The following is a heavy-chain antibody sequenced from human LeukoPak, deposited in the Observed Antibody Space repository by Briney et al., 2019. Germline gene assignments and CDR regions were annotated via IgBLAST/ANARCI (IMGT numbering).Heavy chain of an antibody. D-gene: IGHD5-18*01. CDR2: VHSSGST. Sequence: SSETLSLTCDVSGGSTSNYYWTWIRQPAGKGLEWIGRVHSSGSTSYNPSLTSRVTMSVETSKNQFSLWLSSATAADTAVYYCVRVGKRGYCYGVVRSDAFDIWGQGTMVTVSS. J-gene: IGHJ3*02. CDR3: VRVGKRGYCYGVVRSDAFDI. CDR1: GGSTSNYY. V-gene: IGHV4-4*07.